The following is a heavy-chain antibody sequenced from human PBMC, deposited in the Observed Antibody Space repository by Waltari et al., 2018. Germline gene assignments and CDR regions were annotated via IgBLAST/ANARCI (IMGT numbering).Heavy chain of an antibody. D-gene: IGHD6-13*01. V-gene: IGHV4-59*11. CDR3: ASLPAAAFSHYFDY. J-gene: IGHJ4*02. CDR2: IYYSGST. Sequence: QVQLQESGPGLVKPSETLSLTCTVSGGSISSHYWSWIRQPPGKGLEWIWYIYYSGSTNYNPSLKSRVTISVDTSKNQCSLKLSSVTAADTAVYYCASLPAAAFSHYFDYWGQGTLVTVSS. CDR1: GGSISSHY.